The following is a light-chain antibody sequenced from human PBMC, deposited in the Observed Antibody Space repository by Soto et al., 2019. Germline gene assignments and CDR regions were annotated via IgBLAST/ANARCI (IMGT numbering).Light chain of an antibody. V-gene: IGKV1-27*01. CDR1: QGISNS. CDR2: AAS. Sequence: DIQMTQSPSSLAASVGDRVTIPCRASQGISNSLAWYQQKPGKVPGLLIYAASTLHSGVPSRFSGSGSGTYFTLTISSLQPEDVATYYCQKYNGAPLTFGGGTKVDIK. J-gene: IGKJ4*01. CDR3: QKYNGAPLT.